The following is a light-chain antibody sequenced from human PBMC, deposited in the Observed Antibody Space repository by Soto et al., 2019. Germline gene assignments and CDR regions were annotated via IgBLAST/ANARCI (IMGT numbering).Light chain of an antibody. CDR3: AAWDDSLSAVV. CDR2: RNN. Sequence: QSVLTQPPSASGTPGQRVTISCSRSSSNIGSNYVYWYQQLPGTAPKLLIYRNNQRPSGVPDRFSGSKSGTSASLAISGLRSEDEADYCCAAWDDSLSAVVFGGGTKLTVL. J-gene: IGLJ2*01. CDR1: SSNIGSNY. V-gene: IGLV1-47*01.